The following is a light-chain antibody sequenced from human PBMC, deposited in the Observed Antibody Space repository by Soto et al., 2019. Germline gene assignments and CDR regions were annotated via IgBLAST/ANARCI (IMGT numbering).Light chain of an antibody. CDR2: DVS. V-gene: IGLV2-14*03. CDR1: TSDIGGYKY. CDR3: SSYTSSSTLV. Sequence: SALTQPASVSGSPGQSITISCTGTTSDIGGYKYVSWYQHHPGKAPKLMIYDVSNRPSGVSTRFSGSKSGNTASLTISGLQAEDEADYYCSSYTSSSTLVFGGGTKLTVL. J-gene: IGLJ2*01.